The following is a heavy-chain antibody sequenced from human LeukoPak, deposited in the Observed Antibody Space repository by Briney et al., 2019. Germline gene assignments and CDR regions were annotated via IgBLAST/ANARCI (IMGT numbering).Heavy chain of an antibody. J-gene: IGHJ1*01. V-gene: IGHV4-4*02. CDR1: GGSISSSNW. Sequence: SETLSLTCAVSGGSISSSNWWSWVRQPPGKGLEWIGEIYHSGSTNYNPSLKSRVTISVDKSKNQFSLKLSSVTAADTAVYYCASGLYEVLFPYRGEYLHHWGQGTLVIVSS. CDR2: IYHSGST. CDR3: ASGLYEVLFPYRGEYLHH. D-gene: IGHD2-21*01.